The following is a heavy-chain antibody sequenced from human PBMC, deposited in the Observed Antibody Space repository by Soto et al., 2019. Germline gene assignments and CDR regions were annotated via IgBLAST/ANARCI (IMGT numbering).Heavy chain of an antibody. D-gene: IGHD2-21*02. J-gene: IGHJ4*02. CDR1: GFTFSSYA. CDR3: ARAILPPYCGSDCYPYFAY. Sequence: QVQLVESGGGVVQPGRSLRLSCAASGFTFSSYAMHWVRQAPGNGLECVTVISFDVKNKYYADYVKGRFTISRDDSKNTLYLKMNSLRSEDTAVYYCARAILPPYCGSDCYPYFAYWGQGTLVTVSS. CDR2: ISFDVKNK. V-gene: IGHV3-30*01.